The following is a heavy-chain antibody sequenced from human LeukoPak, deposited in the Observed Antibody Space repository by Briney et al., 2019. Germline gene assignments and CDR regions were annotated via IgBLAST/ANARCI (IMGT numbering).Heavy chain of an antibody. CDR1: GGSISSYY. CDR3: ARVEYYGSGSYYPYYFDY. D-gene: IGHD3-10*01. V-gene: IGHV4-59*01. J-gene: IGHJ4*02. Sequence: SETLSLTCTVSGGSISSYYWSWIRQPPGKGLEWIGYIYYSGSTNYNPSLKSRVTISVDTSKNQFSLKLRSVTAADTAVYYCARVEYYGSGSYYPYYFDYWGQGTLVTVSS. CDR2: IYYSGST.